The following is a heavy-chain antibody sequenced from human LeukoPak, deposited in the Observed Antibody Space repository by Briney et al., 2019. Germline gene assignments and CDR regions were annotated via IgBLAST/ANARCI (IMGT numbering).Heavy chain of an antibody. Sequence: SETLSLTCTVSGGSISSGGYYWSWIRQPPGKSLEWIGYIYHSGSTYYNPSLKSRVTISVDRSKNQFSLKLSSVTAADTAVYYCARSGYSSSWYPREKASFDIWGQGTMVTVSS. V-gene: IGHV4-30-2*01. CDR3: ARSGYSSSWYPREKASFDI. CDR2: IYHSGST. CDR1: GGSISSGGYY. D-gene: IGHD6-13*01. J-gene: IGHJ3*02.